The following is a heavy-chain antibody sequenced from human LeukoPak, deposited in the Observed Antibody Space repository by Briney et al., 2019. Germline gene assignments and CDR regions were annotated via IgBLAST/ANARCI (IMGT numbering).Heavy chain of an antibody. CDR3: AKGKPILDY. D-gene: IGHD3-10*01. CDR1: GFTFSSYG. CDR2: ISYDGSNK. Sequence: GGSLRLSCAASGFTFSSYGMHWVRQAPGKGLERVAVISYDGSNKYYADSVKGRFTISRDNSKNTLYLQMNSLRAEDTAVYYCAKGKPILDYWGQGTLVTVSS. J-gene: IGHJ4*02. V-gene: IGHV3-30*18.